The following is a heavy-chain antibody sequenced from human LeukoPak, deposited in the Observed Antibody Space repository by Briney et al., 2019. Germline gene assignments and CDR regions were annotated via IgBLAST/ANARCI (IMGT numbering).Heavy chain of an antibody. CDR3: AKASSGTLATLDS. CDR1: GFTFSSYA. CDR2: ISWNDAGI. Sequence: GGSLRLSCAASGFTFSSYAMTWVRQAPGKGLEWVSGISWNDAGIDYADSVKGRFTISRDNAKNSLYLQMNSLRAEDAALYYCAKASSGTLATLDSWGQGTLVTVSS. J-gene: IGHJ4*02. V-gene: IGHV3-9*01. D-gene: IGHD3-10*01.